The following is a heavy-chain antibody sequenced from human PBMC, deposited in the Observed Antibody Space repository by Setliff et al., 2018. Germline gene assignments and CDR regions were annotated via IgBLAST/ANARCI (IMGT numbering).Heavy chain of an antibody. J-gene: IGHJ4*02. CDR1: GGSFSGYY. Sequence: SETLSLTCAVYGGSFSGYYWSWIRQPPGKGLEWIGEINHSGSTNYNPSLKSRVTISVDTSKNQFSLKLSSVTAADTAVYYCARGGYYYIRSYFDYWGQGTLGTVS. D-gene: IGHD3-22*01. V-gene: IGHV4-34*01. CDR2: INHSGST. CDR3: ARGGYYYIRSYFDY.